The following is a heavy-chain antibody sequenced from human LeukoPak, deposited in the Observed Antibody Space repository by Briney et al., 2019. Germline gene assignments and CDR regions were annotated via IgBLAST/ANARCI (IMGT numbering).Heavy chain of an antibody. CDR3: ARGIWFGELSTFDY. Sequence: GGSLRLSCAASGFTVNSNYMSWVRQAPGKGLEWVTVIYSGGSTYYADSVKGRFTISRDNSKNTLYLQMNGLRAEDTAVYYCARGIWFGELSTFDYWGQGTLVTVSS. D-gene: IGHD3-10*01. J-gene: IGHJ4*02. CDR2: IYSGGST. V-gene: IGHV3-53*01. CDR1: GFTVNSNY.